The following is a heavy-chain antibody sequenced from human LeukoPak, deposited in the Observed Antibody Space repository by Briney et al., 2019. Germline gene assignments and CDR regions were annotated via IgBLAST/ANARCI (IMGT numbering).Heavy chain of an antibody. CDR1: DYSISSSYY. J-gene: IGHJ4*02. Sequence: PSETLSLTCTVSDYSISSSYYWGWIRQPPGKGLEWFGIIYHSGSTYYNPSLKSRITISVDTSNNQLSLKLSSVTAADTAVYYCAREGGRSGSGTLWGQGTLVTVSS. D-gene: IGHD3-10*01. V-gene: IGHV4-38-2*02. CDR2: IYHSGST. CDR3: AREGGRSGSGTL.